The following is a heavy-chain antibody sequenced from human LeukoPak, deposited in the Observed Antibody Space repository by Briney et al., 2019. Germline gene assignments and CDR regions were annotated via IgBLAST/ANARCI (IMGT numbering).Heavy chain of an antibody. Sequence: GASVKVSCKASGYTFTSYWIQWVRQAPGQGLEWMGLINPDGGSTAYAHRFQGRIIMTRDTSTTTAYMDLTSLRSDDTAVYHCARAPRNSSTMLDFWGQGTLVTISS. J-gene: IGHJ4*02. V-gene: IGHV1-46*01. D-gene: IGHD6-13*01. CDR3: ARAPRNSSTMLDF. CDR1: GYTFTSYW. CDR2: INPDGGST.